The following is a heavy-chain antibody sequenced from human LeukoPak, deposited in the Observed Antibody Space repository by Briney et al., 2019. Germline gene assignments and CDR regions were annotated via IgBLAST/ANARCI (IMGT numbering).Heavy chain of an antibody. D-gene: IGHD2-21*02. CDR2: LPPDELGI. Sequence: GGSLRLSCAASGFTFTNYWMHWVRQAPGMGLVWVSRLPPDELGIIYADSVKGRFTVSRDNAKNSVYLQMNSLRAEDTAVYYCARRVVTTTYDAFDIWGQGTMVTVSS. CDR3: ARRVVTTTYDAFDI. CDR1: GFTFTNYW. J-gene: IGHJ3*02. V-gene: IGHV3-74*01.